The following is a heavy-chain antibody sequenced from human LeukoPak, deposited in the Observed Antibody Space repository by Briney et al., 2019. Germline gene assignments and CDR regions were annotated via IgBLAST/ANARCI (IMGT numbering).Heavy chain of an antibody. V-gene: IGHV3-23*01. CDR1: GFTFSSHA. J-gene: IGHJ4*02. CDR3: AKGVKGGWYYFDY. CDR2: ISGSGGTT. D-gene: IGHD6-19*01. Sequence: GGSLRLSCAASGFTFSSHAMSWVRQAPGKGLEWVSSISGSGGTTNYADSVKGRFTISRDNSKNTLYLQMNSLRAEDTAVYYCAKGVKGGWYYFDYWGQGTLVTVSS.